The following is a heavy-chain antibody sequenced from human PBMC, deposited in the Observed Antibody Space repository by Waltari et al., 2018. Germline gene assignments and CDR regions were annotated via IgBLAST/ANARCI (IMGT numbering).Heavy chain of an antibody. Sequence: QVQLQGSGPGLVKPSETLSLTCTVSGGSMSSSAYYWGWIRQPPGKGLEWIGEINNSGSHNCNPSRKSRVTTSVDTYKNRVSLKLSAVTAADTAVYYCARGKGSGYCSSTSCYKLVHGWFDPWGQGTLVTVSS. D-gene: IGHD2-2*02. J-gene: IGHJ5*02. V-gene: IGHV4-39*07. CDR3: ARGKGSGYCSSTSCYKLVHGWFDP. CDR2: INNSGSH. CDR1: GGSMSSSAYY.